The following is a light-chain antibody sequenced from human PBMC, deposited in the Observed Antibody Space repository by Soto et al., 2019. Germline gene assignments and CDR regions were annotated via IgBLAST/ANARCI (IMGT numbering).Light chain of an antibody. CDR1: SSDVGGYDY. J-gene: IGLJ1*01. CDR2: EVS. CDR3: SSYSLSTAYL. V-gene: IGLV2-14*01. Sequence: QSVLAQPASVSGSPGQSITISCTGTSSDVGGYDYVSWYQIHPGKAPKLMVFEVSNRPSGVSYRFSGSKSGNTASLTISGLQAEDEADYFCSSYSLSTAYLFGSGTKPTVL.